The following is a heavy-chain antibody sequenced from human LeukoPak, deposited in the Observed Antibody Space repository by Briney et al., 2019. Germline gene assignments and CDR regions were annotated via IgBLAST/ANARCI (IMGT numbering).Heavy chain of an antibody. J-gene: IGHJ5*02. D-gene: IGHD2-21*01. CDR3: AKGFVVVVSATQSSWFDP. CDR1: GFTFSSYA. V-gene: IGHV3-23*01. CDR2: INGNGGST. Sequence: GGSLRLSCAASGFTFSSYAMSWVRQIPGKGLEWVSGINGNGGSTNYADSVKGRFTISRDNSKNTLYLQMNSLRAEDTAVYYCAKGFVVVVSATQSSWFDPWGQGTLVSVSS.